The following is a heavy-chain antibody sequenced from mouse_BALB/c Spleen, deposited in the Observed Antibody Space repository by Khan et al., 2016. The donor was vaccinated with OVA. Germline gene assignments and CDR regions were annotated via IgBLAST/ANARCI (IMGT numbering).Heavy chain of an antibody. CDR3: ARRGLRWDFDY. D-gene: IGHD1-1*01. Sequence: QVQLKESGAELAKPGASVKMSCKASGYTFINYWILWVKQRPGQGLEWIGYINPSTGYTEYNQNFKDKATLNADKFSSTAYMQLSSLTSEDSAVYYCARRGLRWDFDYWGQGTTLTVSS. CDR2: INPSTGYT. CDR1: GYTFINYW. J-gene: IGHJ2*01. V-gene: IGHV1-7*01.